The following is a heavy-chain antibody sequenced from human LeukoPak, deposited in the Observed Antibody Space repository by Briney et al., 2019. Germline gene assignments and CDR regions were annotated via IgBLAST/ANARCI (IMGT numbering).Heavy chain of an antibody. J-gene: IGHJ4*02. CDR1: GGSISSGGYY. CDR3: ASLNYHGSGSPFDY. D-gene: IGHD3-10*01. CDR2: IYYSGST. Sequence: SETLSLTCTVSGGSISSGGYYWSWIRQHPGKGLEWIGYIYYSGSTYYNPSLKSRVTISVDTSKNQFSLKLSSVTAADTAIYYCASLNYHGSGSPFDYWGQGMLVTVSS. V-gene: IGHV4-31*03.